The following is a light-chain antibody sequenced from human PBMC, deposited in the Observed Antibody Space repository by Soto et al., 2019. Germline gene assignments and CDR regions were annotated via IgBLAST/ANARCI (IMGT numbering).Light chain of an antibody. J-gene: IGKJ5*01. V-gene: IGKV4-1*01. CDR2: WAF. CDR1: QSVLYDSDNKSY. Sequence: DIVMTQSPDSLAVSLGERATINCTSSQSVLYDSDNKSYLAWYQQKPGQPPKLLIYWAFIREYGVPDRFSGSGSGTDFTLTISSLQAEDVAVYYCQQYYTTPSITFGQGTRLEIK. CDR3: QQYYTTPSIT.